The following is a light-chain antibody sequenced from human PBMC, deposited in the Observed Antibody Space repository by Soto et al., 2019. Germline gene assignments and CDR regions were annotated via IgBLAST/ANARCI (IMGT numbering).Light chain of an antibody. J-gene: IGKJ1*01. CDR2: DAS. V-gene: IGKV3-11*01. CDR3: QQRSNWPPWT. Sequence: PGERATLSCRASQSVSSYLAWYQQKPGQAPRLLIYDASNRATGIPARFSGSGFETDFTLTISSLEPEDFADYYCQQRSNWPPWTFGQGTKVEIK. CDR1: QSVSSY.